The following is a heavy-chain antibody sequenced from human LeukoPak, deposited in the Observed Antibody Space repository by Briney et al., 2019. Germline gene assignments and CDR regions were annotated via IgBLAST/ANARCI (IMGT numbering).Heavy chain of an antibody. CDR2: ISERGGST. J-gene: IGHJ4*02. Sequence: PGGSLRLSCVVSGISLSNYAMSWVRQAPGKGPEWVSYISERGGSTAYADSVKGRFTISRDNSLNTLYLQMSSLRAEDTAVYFCAKRGIVIRGILVIGYHQEAYHYDYWGQGVLVTVSS. CDR3: AKRGIVIRGILVIGYHQEAYHYDY. D-gene: IGHD3-10*01. CDR1: GISLSNYA. V-gene: IGHV3-23*01.